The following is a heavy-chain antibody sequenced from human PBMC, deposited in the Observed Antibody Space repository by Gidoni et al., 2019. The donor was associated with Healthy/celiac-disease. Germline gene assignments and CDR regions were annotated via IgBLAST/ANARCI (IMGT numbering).Heavy chain of an antibody. Sequence: EVQLVQSGAEVKKPGESLKISCKGSGYSFTSYWIGWVRQMPGKGLEWMGIIYPGDSDTRYSPSFQGQVTISADKSISTAYLQWSSLKASDTAMYYCARREYYDSSGYYYFDYWGQGTLVTVSS. D-gene: IGHD3-22*01. CDR2: IYPGDSDT. CDR3: ARREYYDSSGYYYFDY. J-gene: IGHJ4*02. CDR1: GYSFTSYW. V-gene: IGHV5-51*01.